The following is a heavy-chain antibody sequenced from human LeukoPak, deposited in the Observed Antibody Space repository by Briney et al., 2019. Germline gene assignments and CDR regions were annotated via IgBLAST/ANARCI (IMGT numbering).Heavy chain of an antibody. CDR2: IYNSGST. Sequence: PSETLSLTCTVSGVSISTYYWSWIRKPPGKGLERIGHIYNSGSTNYSPSLKSRVTISVDTSKNQFSLKLSSVTAADTAVYYCARFKRAGGWSYFDYWGQGTLVTVSS. D-gene: IGHD6-19*01. J-gene: IGHJ4*02. CDR3: ARFKRAGGWSYFDY. CDR1: GVSISTYY. V-gene: IGHV4-59*01.